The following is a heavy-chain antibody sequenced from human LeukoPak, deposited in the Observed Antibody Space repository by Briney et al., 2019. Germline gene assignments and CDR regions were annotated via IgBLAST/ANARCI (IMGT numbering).Heavy chain of an antibody. CDR2: ISAYNGNT. V-gene: IGHV1-18*01. CDR3: ARARSRGYYYYGMDV. J-gene: IGHJ6*02. CDR1: GYTFTSYG. D-gene: IGHD2/OR15-2a*01. Sequence: ASVKVSCKASGYTFTSYGISWVRQAPGQGLEWMGWISAYNGNTNYAQKLQGRVTMTTDTSTSTAYMELRSLRSDDTAVYYCARARSRGYYYYGMDVWGQGTMVTVSS.